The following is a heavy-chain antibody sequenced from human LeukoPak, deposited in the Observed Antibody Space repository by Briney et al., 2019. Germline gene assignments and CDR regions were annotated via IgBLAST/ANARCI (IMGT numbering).Heavy chain of an antibody. V-gene: IGHV4-4*07. Sequence: SETLSLTCTVSGGSISSSYWSWIRQPAGKGLEWIGRIYTSGTTHYNPSLKSRVTMSVDTSKNQFSLNLSSVTAADTAVYYCARFSSIAAAFDYWGLGTLVTVSS. CDR3: ARFSSIAAAFDY. J-gene: IGHJ4*02. CDR2: IYTSGTT. D-gene: IGHD6-13*01. CDR1: GGSISSSY.